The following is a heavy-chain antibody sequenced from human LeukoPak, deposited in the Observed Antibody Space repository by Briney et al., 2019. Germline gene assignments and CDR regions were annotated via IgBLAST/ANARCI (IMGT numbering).Heavy chain of an antibody. CDR2: IYSSGNT. D-gene: IGHD3-22*01. V-gene: IGHV4-61*02. J-gene: IGHJ3*02. Sequence: SETLSLTCTVSGGSISSGSYYWSWIRQPAGKGLEWIGRIYSSGNTNYNPSLKSRVTISADTSKNQFSLKLSSVTAADTAVYYCARTGDSRDAFDIWGQGTMVTVSS. CDR1: GGSISSGSYY. CDR3: ARTGDSRDAFDI.